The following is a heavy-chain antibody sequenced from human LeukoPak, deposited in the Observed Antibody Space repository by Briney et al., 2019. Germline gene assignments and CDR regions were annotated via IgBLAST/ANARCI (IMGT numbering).Heavy chain of an antibody. CDR1: GFTFSSYS. CDR2: ISSSSSYI. Sequence: GGSLRLSCAASGFTFSSYSMNWVRQAPGKGLEWVSSISSSSSYIYYADSVKGRFTISRDNAKNSLYLQMNSLGAEDTAVYYCARAPPYSGSYHFDYWGQGTLVTVSS. CDR3: ARAPPYSGSYHFDY. J-gene: IGHJ4*02. D-gene: IGHD1-26*01. V-gene: IGHV3-21*01.